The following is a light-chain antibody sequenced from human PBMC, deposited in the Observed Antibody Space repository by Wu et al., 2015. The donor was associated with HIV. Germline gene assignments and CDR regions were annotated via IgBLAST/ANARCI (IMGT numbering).Light chain of an antibody. Sequence: EIVMTQSPATLSVSPGERVTLSCRASQSVANNLAWYQQKPGQAPSLLIYGASTRAPGIPARFSGSGSGTDFTLTISSLEPEDFAVYYCQHHGNSIFTFGPGTKVDVK. V-gene: IGKV3D-15*01. CDR3: QHHGNSIFT. CDR1: QSVANN. J-gene: IGKJ3*01. CDR2: GAS.